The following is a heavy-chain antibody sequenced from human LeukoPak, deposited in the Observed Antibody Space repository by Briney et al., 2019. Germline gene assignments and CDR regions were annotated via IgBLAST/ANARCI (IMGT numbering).Heavy chain of an antibody. Sequence: PGGSLRLSCAASGFTFSSYAMSWARQAPGKGLEWVSAISGSGGSTYYADSVKGRFTISRDNSKNTLYLQMNSLRAEDTAIYYWAKDLKLTTIHNWVDPWGQGTLVTVSS. CDR2: ISGSGGST. J-gene: IGHJ5*02. D-gene: IGHD4-17*01. CDR3: AKDLKLTTIHNWVDP. CDR1: GFTFSSYA. V-gene: IGHV3-23*01.